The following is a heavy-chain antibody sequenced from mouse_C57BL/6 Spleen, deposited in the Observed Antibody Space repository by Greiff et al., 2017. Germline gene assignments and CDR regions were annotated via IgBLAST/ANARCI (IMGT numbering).Heavy chain of an antibody. CDR2: IDPSDSYT. V-gene: IGHV1-50*01. J-gene: IGHJ4*01. D-gene: IGHD2-5*01. Sequence: QVQLQQPGAELVKPGASVKLSCKASGYTFTSYWMQWVKQRPGQGLEWIGEIDPSDSYTNYNQKFKGKATLTVDTSSSTAYMQLSSLTSEDSAVYYCARRGSYSKAMDYGGQGTSVTVSS. CDR3: ARRGSYSKAMDY. CDR1: GYTFTSYW.